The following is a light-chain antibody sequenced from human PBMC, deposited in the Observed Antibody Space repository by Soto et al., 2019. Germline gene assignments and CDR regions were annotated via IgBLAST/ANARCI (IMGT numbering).Light chain of an antibody. J-gene: IGLJ2*01. CDR1: SSDAGSYNL. Sequence: QSALTQPASVSGSPGQSITISCTGTSSDAGSYNLVSWYQQHPGKAPKLMIYEGSKRPSGVSNRFSGSKSGNTASLTISGLQAEDEADYYCCSYAGSSPVVFGGGTQLTVL. CDR3: CSYAGSSPVV. V-gene: IGLV2-23*01. CDR2: EGS.